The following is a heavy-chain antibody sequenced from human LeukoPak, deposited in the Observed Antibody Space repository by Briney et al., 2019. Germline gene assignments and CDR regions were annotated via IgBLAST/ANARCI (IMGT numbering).Heavy chain of an antibody. Sequence: PSETLSLTCTVSGGSVSSGSYYWSWIRQPPGKGLEWIGYIYYSGSTNYNPSLKSRVTISVDPSKNQFSLKLSSVTAADTAVYYCARVKEERVVVVAPYFDYWGQGTLVTVSS. CDR1: GGSVSSGSYY. CDR3: ARVKEERVVVVAPYFDY. D-gene: IGHD2-15*01. V-gene: IGHV4-61*01. J-gene: IGHJ4*02. CDR2: IYYSGST.